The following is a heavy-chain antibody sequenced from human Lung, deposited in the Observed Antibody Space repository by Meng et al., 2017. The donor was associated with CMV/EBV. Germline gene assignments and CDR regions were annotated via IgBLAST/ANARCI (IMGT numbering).Heavy chain of an antibody. J-gene: IGHJ4*02. D-gene: IGHD3-22*01. V-gene: IGHV3-21*01. Sequence: WVRQALGKGLEWLSSISSSSSYIYHADSMKGRFTVSRDNAKNSVYLQMNSLRAEDTAVYYCARDLAPQSDYYDSSGYYYLPKGFDYWGQGTLVTVSS. CDR3: ARDLAPQSDYYDSSGYYYLPKGFDY. CDR2: ISSSSSYI.